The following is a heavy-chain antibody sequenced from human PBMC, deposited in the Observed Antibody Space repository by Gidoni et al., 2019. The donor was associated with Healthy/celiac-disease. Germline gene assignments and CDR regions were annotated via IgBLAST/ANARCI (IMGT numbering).Heavy chain of an antibody. CDR1: GFTFSSYA. CDR2: ISYDGSNK. J-gene: IGHJ6*02. V-gene: IGHV3-30*01. Sequence: QVQLVESGGGVVQPGRSLRLSCAASGFTFSSYAMHWVRQAPGKGLEWVAVISYDGSNKYYADSVKGRFTISRDNSKNTLYLQMNSLRAEDTAVYYCARDQKDYRVVVPAAIYYYYYGMDVWGQGTTVTVSS. CDR3: ARDQKDYRVVVPAAIYYYYYGMDV. D-gene: IGHD2-2*01.